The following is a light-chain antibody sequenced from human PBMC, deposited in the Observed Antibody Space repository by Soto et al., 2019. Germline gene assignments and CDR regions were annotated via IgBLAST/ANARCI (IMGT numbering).Light chain of an antibody. CDR3: QQYNSYSPWT. Sequence: DIQMTESPSTLSVSVGDRVTITCRASQSISSWLAWYQQKPGKAPKLLIYDASSLESGVPSRFSGSGSGTEFTLTISSLKPDDFATYYCQQYNSYSPWTFGQGTKVDIK. J-gene: IGKJ1*01. CDR2: DAS. CDR1: QSISSW. V-gene: IGKV1-5*01.